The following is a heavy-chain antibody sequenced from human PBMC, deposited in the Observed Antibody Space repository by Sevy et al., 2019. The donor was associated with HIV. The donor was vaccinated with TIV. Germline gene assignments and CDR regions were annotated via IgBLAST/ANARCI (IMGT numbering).Heavy chain of an antibody. CDR3: AGRKVGDFWSWSGSVQGPWAGGPLFDY. J-gene: IGHJ4*02. Sequence: GGSLRLSCTSSGVTFSNYARTWVRQTPGKGLEGVSSISHTGEDKYFADSVKGRFTTSRDNSENTPYLQMKSLKGEDTALYYCAGRKVGDFWSWSGSVQGPWAGGPLFDYWGQGTLVTVSS. CDR1: GVTFSNYA. D-gene: IGHD3-3*01. V-gene: IGHV3-23*01. CDR2: ISHTGEDK.